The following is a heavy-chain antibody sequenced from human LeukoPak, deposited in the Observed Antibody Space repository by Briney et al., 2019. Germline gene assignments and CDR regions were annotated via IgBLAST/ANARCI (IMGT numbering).Heavy chain of an antibody. V-gene: IGHV4-39*01. J-gene: IGHJ6*03. CDR1: GGSISSSSYY. CDR2: IYYSGST. D-gene: IGHD3-10*01. CDR3: ARNPLGDYYGSGSYYYYYMDV. Sequence: PSETLSLTCTVSGGSISSSSYYWGWIRQPPGKGLEWIGSIYYSGSTYYNPSLKSRVTITVDTSKNQFSLKLSSVTAADTAVYYCARNPLGDYYGSGSYYYYYMDVWGKGTTVTVSS.